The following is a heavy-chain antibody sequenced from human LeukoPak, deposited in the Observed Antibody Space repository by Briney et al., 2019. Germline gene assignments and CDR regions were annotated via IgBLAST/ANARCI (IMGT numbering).Heavy chain of an antibody. CDR2: MNPNSGNT. V-gene: IGHV1-8*01. CDR3: ARLRRRYCSGGSCYWYYFDY. Sequence: ASVKVSCKASGYTFTSYDINWVRQATGQGLEWMGWMNPNSGNTGYAQKFQGRVTMTRNTSISTAYMELSSLRSVDTAVYYCARLRRRYCSGGSCYWYYFDYWGQGTLVTVSS. J-gene: IGHJ4*02. CDR1: GYTFTSYD. D-gene: IGHD2-15*01.